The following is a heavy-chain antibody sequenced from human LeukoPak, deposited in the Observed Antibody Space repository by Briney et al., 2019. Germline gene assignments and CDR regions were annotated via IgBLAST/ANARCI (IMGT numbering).Heavy chain of an antibody. D-gene: IGHD3-10*01. V-gene: IGHV4-39*02. CDR1: GGSIGSSRHY. CDR3: ARETVTMVRGVPLRDAFDI. Sequence: SETLSLTCTVSGGSIGSSRHYWVWIRQPPGKGLEWVGSISYSGTTSYNPSLKSRVTMSVGTSKNQFSLNLTSVTAADTAVYYCARETVTMVRGVPLRDAFDIWGQGTMVTVSS. CDR2: ISYSGTT. J-gene: IGHJ3*02.